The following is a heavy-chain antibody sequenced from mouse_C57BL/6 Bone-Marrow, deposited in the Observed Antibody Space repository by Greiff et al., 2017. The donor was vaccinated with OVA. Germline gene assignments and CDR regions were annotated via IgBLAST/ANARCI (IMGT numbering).Heavy chain of an antibody. CDR1: GYTFTSYW. Sequence: VQLQQPGAELVKPGASVKMSCKASGYTFTSYWITWVKQRPGQGLEWIGDIYPGSGSTNYNEKFKSKATLTVDTSSSTAYMQLSSLTSEDSAVYYCARNYDYDGGFAYWGQGTLVTVSA. V-gene: IGHV1-55*01. CDR3: ARNYDYDGGFAY. CDR2: IYPGSGST. D-gene: IGHD2-4*01. J-gene: IGHJ3*01.